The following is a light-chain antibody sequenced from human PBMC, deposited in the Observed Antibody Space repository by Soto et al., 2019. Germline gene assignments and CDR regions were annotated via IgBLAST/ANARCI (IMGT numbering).Light chain of an antibody. Sequence: DIQMTQSPSSLSASVGARVTITCRASQSISSYLNWYQQKQGKAPKLLIYAASSLQSGVPSRFSGSGSGTDFTLTISSRQPEDFATYYCQQSYSTPTWTFGQGTKVDIK. CDR1: QSISSY. V-gene: IGKV1-39*01. CDR3: QQSYSTPTWT. J-gene: IGKJ1*01. CDR2: AAS.